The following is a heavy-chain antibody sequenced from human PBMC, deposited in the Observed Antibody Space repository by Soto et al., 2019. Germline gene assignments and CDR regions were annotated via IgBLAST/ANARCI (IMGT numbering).Heavy chain of an antibody. CDR1: GYTFSNFW. V-gene: IGHV5-51*01. Sequence: GESLKLSCKCSGYTFSNFWIGWVRQIPGKGLEWMGIIYPGDSDTRYSPSFQGQVTISADKSISTAYLQWSSLKASDTAMYYCARPYGGNVGRAIYWGQGTLVTVSS. CDR2: IYPGDSDT. CDR3: ARPYGGNVGRAIY. D-gene: IGHD2-15*01. J-gene: IGHJ4*02.